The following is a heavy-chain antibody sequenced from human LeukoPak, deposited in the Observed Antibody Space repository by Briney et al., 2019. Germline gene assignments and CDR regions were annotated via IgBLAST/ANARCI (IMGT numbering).Heavy chain of an antibody. J-gene: IGHJ4*02. V-gene: IGHV3-48*03. CDR1: GFTFSSYE. CDR2: ISSSGSTI. Sequence: GGSLRLSCAASGFTFSSYEMNWVRQAPGKGLEWVSYISSSGSTIYYADSVKGRFTISRDNAKNSLYLQMNSLRAEDTAVYYCARDFSGWNFLDYWGQGTLVTVPS. CDR3: ARDFSGWNFLDY. D-gene: IGHD1-7*01.